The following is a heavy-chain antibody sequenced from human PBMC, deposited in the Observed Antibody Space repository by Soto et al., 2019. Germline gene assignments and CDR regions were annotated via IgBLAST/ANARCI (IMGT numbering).Heavy chain of an antibody. Sequence: QVQLVESGGGVVQPGGSLRLSCAASRFTFSNYGMHWVRQAPGKGLEWVAVIWYDGNNKYYADSVKGRFTISRDNSNNTLYVQMTSLRAEDTAVYYCAIGLHSLFDYWGQGTLVTVSS. D-gene: IGHD2-21*01. J-gene: IGHJ4*02. CDR3: AIGLHSLFDY. CDR1: RFTFSNYG. V-gene: IGHV3-33*01. CDR2: IWYDGNNK.